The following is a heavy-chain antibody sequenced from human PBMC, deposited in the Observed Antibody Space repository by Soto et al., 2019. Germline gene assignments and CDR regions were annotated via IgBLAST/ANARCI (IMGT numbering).Heavy chain of an antibody. CDR3: ARDVQSSLLYFDL. D-gene: IGHD1-1*01. J-gene: IGHJ2*01. V-gene: IGHV1-3*01. CDR1: GYTFTSYA. Sequence: PRASVKVSCKASGYTFTSYAMHWVRQAPGQRLEWMGWINAGNGNTKYSQKFQGRVTITRDTSASTAYMELSSLRSEDTAVYYCARDVQSSLLYFDLWGRGTLVTVSS. CDR2: INAGNGNT.